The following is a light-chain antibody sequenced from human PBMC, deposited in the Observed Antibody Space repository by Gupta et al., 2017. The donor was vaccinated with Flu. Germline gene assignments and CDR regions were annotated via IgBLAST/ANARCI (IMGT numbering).Light chain of an antibody. CDR3: MQVEQGPRT. CDR1: QSLLRSNGHNY. CDR2: LGS. J-gene: IGKJ1*01. V-gene: IGKV2-28*01. Sequence: EIVMTQSPLSLPVTPGEPASISCRSSQSLLRSNGHNYLDWYVQKPGQSPQVLFYLGSNRASGVPDRFSVSGSGTDFTLKISRVEAEDVGVYCCMQVEQGPRTFGQGTKVEIK.